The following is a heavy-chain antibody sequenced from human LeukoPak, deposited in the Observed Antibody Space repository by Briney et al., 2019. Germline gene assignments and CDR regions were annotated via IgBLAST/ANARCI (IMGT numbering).Heavy chain of an antibody. J-gene: IGHJ4*02. D-gene: IGHD2-15*01. CDR3: ARAPRASLGYCSGGSCPRMTDY. CDR2: ISSSSSTI. V-gene: IGHV3-48*04. CDR1: GFTFSRYS. Sequence: PGGSLRLSCAASGFTFSRYSMNWVRQAPGKGLEWVSYISSSSSTIYYADSVKGRFTISRDNAKNSLYLQMNSLRAEDTAVYYCARAPRASLGYCSGGSCPRMTDYWGQGTLVTVSS.